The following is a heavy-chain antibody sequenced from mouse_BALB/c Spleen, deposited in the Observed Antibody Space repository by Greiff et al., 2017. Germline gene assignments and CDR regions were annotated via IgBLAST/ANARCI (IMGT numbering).Heavy chain of an antibody. V-gene: IGHV5-12-1*01. Sequence: EVMLVESGGGLVKPGGSLKLSCAASGFAFSSYDMSWVRQTPEKRLEWVAYISSGGGSTYYPDTVKGRFTISRDNAKNTLYLQMSSLKSEDTAMYYCARQDGYGFAYWGQGTLVTVSA. CDR1: GFAFSSYD. D-gene: IGHD1-2*01. CDR2: ISSGGGST. J-gene: IGHJ3*01. CDR3: ARQDGYGFAY.